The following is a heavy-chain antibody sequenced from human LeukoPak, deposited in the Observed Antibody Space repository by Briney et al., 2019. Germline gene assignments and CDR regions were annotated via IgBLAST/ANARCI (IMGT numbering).Heavy chain of an antibody. D-gene: IGHD3-9*01. J-gene: IGHJ4*02. CDR1: GFTFSDYY. Sequence: GGSLRLSCAASGFTFSDYYMSWIRQAPGKGLEWVSYITSSSSYTNYADSVKGRFTISRDNAKNSLYLQMNSLRAEDTAVYYCVSQSTDWANFEYWGQGTLVTDSS. CDR2: ITSSSSYT. CDR3: VSQSTDWANFEY. V-gene: IGHV3-11*03.